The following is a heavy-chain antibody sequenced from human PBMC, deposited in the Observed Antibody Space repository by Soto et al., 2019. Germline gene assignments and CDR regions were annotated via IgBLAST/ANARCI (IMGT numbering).Heavy chain of an antibody. D-gene: IGHD6-6*01. J-gene: IGHJ6*02. CDR1: GFTFSSYG. V-gene: IGHV3-33*01. CDR3: ARGIAARPDDYYYGMDV. Sequence: QVQLVESGGGVVQPGRSLRLSCAASGFTFSSYGMHWVRQAPGKGLEWVAVIWYDGSNKYYADSVKGRFTISRDTSKNTLYLQRNSLRAEDTAVYYCARGIAARPDDYYYGMDVWGQGTTVTVSS. CDR2: IWYDGSNK.